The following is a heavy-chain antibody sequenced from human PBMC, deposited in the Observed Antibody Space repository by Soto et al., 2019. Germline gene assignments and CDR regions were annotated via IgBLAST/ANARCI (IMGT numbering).Heavy chain of an antibody. CDR2: ISGSGSST. CDR1: GFTFSSYA. J-gene: IGHJ4*02. Sequence: EVQLLESGGGLVQPGGSLRLSCAASGFTFSSYAMSWVRQAPGKGLEWVSAISGSGSSTYYADSVKGRFTISRDNSKNTLYLQMDSLRAEDTAVYYCAKERATIFGVVIPYFDYWGQGTLVTVSS. V-gene: IGHV3-23*01. CDR3: AKERATIFGVVIPYFDY. D-gene: IGHD3-3*01.